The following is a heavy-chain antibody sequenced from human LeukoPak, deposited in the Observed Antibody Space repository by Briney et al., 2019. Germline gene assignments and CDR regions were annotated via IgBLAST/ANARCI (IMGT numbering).Heavy chain of an antibody. CDR1: LFSFSSYR. CDR3: ARVFMELPDHDAFDI. J-gene: IGHJ3*02. D-gene: IGHD1-7*01. V-gene: IGHV3-21*01. CDR2: ISSSSSYI. Sequence: GGALRLSCVPSLFSFSSYRMIWVRQAPREGREWVSAISSSSSYIYYADSVKGRFTRPRENANNSLYLQMNRLRAEDTAVYYCARVFMELPDHDAFDIWGQGTMVTVSS.